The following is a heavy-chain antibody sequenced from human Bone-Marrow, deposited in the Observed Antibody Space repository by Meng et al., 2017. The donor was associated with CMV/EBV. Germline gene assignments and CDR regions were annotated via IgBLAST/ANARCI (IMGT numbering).Heavy chain of an antibody. CDR3: ASSSLGYCSSTSCHDY. J-gene: IGHJ4*02. D-gene: IGHD2-2*01. CDR2: IWYDGSNK. V-gene: IGHV3-33*01. Sequence: GFTFSSYGMPWVRQAPGKGLEWVAVIWYDGSNKYYADSVKGRFTISRDNSKNTLYLQMNSLRAEDTAVYYCASSSLGYCSSTSCHDYWGQGTLVTVSS. CDR1: GFTFSSYG.